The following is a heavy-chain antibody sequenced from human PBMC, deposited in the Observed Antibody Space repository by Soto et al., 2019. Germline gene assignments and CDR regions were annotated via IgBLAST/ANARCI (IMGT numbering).Heavy chain of an antibody. CDR1: GFTFSTYA. D-gene: IGHD3-10*01. J-gene: IGHJ4*02. CDR2: IHKTGTIT. V-gene: IGHV3-23*05. CDR3: VRDLNYKFFFDL. Sequence: EGQVVESGGDLVQPGDSLTISCAASGFTFSTYAMSWVRQAPGKGLEWVSGIHKTGTITCYADSVEGRFTISRDKSKNTLYLHMRSLRDGDTAVYYCVRDLNYKFFFDLWGQGTLVTVSS.